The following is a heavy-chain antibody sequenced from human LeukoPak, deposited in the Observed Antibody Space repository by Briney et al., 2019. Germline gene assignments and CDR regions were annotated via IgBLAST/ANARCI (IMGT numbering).Heavy chain of an antibody. CDR1: GGTFISYA. V-gene: IGHV1-69*13. D-gene: IGHD2-15*01. J-gene: IGHJ4*02. CDR2: IIPIFGTA. Sequence: SVKVSCKASGGTFISYAISWVRQAPGKGLEWMGGIIPIFGTANYAQKFQGRVTITADESTSTAYMELSSLRSEDTAVYYCARDVSDCSGGSCYSYYFDYWGQGTLVTVSS. CDR3: ARDVSDCSGGSCYSYYFDY.